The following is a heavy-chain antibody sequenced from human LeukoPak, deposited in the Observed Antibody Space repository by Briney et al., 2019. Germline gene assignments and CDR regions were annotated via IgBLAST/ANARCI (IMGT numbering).Heavy chain of an antibody. CDR1: GFTVSSNY. D-gene: IGHD3-16*01. J-gene: IGHJ5*02. CDR3: ARDKVARWGDWFDP. V-gene: IGHV3-66*01. Sequence: GGSLRLSCAASGFTVSSNYMSWVRQAPGKGLEWVSVIYSGGSTYYADSVKGRFTISRDNSKNTLYLQMNSLRAEDTAVYYCARDKVARWGDWFDPWGQGTLVTVSS. CDR2: IYSGGST.